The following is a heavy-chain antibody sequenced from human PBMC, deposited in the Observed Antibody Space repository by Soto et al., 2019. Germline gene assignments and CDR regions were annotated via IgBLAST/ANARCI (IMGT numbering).Heavy chain of an antibody. Sequence: EVPLVESGGGLVQPGGSLRLSCSASGFTFSSYAMHWVSQAPGKGLEYVSAISSNGGSTYYADSVKGRFTISRDNSKNTLYLAMSSLRAEDTAVYYCVKDQGGYSGYVFDYWGQGTLVTVTS. V-gene: IGHV3-64D*06. CDR2: ISSNGGST. CDR1: GFTFSSYA. J-gene: IGHJ4*02. D-gene: IGHD5-12*01. CDR3: VKDQGGYSGYVFDY.